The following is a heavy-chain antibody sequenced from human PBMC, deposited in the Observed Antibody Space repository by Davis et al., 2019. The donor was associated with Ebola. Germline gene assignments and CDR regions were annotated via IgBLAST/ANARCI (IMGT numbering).Heavy chain of an antibody. V-gene: IGHV3-7*01. CDR3: ARDLSGEFDS. CDR1: GFTLSTYW. Sequence: PGGSLRLSCEASGFTLSTYWMTWVRQAPGKGLEWVASVKQDGSEIYYVDSVKGRFSISRDNAKSSLYLQMNSLRGEDTAVYYCARDLSGEFDSWGQGTLVTVSS. D-gene: IGHD5-12*01. CDR2: VKQDGSEI. J-gene: IGHJ5*01.